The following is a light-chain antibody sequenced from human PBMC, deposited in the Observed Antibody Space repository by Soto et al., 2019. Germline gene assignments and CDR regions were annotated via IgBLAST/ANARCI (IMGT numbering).Light chain of an antibody. Sequence: EIVFTQSPGTLSLSPGERATLSCRASQSVSSIYLAWYQQKPGQAPRLLVYGASNRATGIPDRFSGSGPGTDFTLTISRLEPEDFAVYYCQQYGSSGTFGQGTKVDIK. V-gene: IGKV3-20*01. J-gene: IGKJ1*01. CDR3: QQYGSSGT. CDR2: GAS. CDR1: QSVSSIY.